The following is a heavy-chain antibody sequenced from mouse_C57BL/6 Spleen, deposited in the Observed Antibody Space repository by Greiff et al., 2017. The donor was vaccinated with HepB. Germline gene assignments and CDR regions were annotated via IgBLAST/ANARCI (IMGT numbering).Heavy chain of an antibody. Sequence: EVMLVESGGGLVKPGGSLKLSCAASGFTFSSYAMSWVRQTPEKRLEWVATISDGGSYTYYPDNVKGRFTISRDNAKNNLYLQMSHLKSEDTAMYYCARAPLGDYSFDYWGQGTTLTVSS. J-gene: IGHJ2*01. V-gene: IGHV5-4*03. D-gene: IGHD6-2*01. CDR1: GFTFSSYA. CDR2: ISDGGSYT. CDR3: ARAPLGDYSFDY.